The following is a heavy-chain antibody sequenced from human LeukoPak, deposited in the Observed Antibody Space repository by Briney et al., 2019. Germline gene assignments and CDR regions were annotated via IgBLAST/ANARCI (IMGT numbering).Heavy chain of an antibody. J-gene: IGHJ3*02. Sequence: SVKVSCKASGGTFSSYTISWVRQAPGQGLEWMGRIIPILGIANYAQKFQGRVTITADKSTSTAYMELSGLRSEDTAVYYCASSAQKYCSGGSCLASDIWGQGTMVTVSS. D-gene: IGHD2-15*01. V-gene: IGHV1-69*02. CDR1: GGTFSSYT. CDR2: IIPILGIA. CDR3: ASSAQKYCSGGSCLASDI.